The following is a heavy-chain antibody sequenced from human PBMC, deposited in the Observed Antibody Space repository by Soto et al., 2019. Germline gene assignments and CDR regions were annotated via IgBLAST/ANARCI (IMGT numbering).Heavy chain of an antibody. CDR2: IYYSGST. J-gene: IGHJ3*02. D-gene: IGHD2-8*01. CDR3: ARPQVLDDAFDI. CDR1: GGSISSYY. V-gene: IGHV4-59*01. Sequence: SETLSLTCTVSGGSISSYYGSWIRQPPGKGLEWIGYIYYSGSTNYNPSLKSRVTISVDTSKNQFSLKLSSVTAADTAVYYCARPQVLDDAFDIWGQGTMVTVSS.